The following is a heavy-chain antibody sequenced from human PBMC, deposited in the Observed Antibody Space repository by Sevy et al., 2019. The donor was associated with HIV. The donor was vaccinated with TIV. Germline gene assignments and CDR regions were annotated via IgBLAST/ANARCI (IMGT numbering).Heavy chain of an antibody. V-gene: IGHV3-23*01. Sequence: GGSLRLSCVASGFRFSAFGMAWVRQAAGEGLEWVSGINGGGGSTYYRNSVKGRFTVSRDNSKNTVYLQMNSLRAEDTAVYYCAKAPYYDFWSHNCNNWFDPWGQGTLVTVSS. J-gene: IGHJ5*02. CDR1: GFRFSAFG. D-gene: IGHD3-3*01. CDR3: AKAPYYDFWSHNCNNWFDP. CDR2: INGGGGST.